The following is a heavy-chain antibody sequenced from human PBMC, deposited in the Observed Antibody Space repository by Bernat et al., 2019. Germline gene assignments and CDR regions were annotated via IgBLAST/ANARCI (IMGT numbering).Heavy chain of an antibody. CDR1: GDSMSSTSYY. D-gene: IGHD1-26*01. CDR2: ISYTGSP. Sequence: QLQVQESGPGLVKPSETLSLTCSVSGDSMSSTSYYWGWVRQPPGKGLEWIGSISYTGSPYYNPSLESRLIMSVDTSKNQFSLKLTSVTAADTAVYYCARRPFSGERGRGTFDIWGQGTMVTVSS. V-gene: IGHV4-39*01. CDR3: ARRPFSGERGRGTFDI. J-gene: IGHJ3*02.